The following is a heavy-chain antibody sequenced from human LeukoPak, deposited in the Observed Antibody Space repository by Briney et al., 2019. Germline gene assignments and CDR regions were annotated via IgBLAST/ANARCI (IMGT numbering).Heavy chain of an antibody. V-gene: IGHV4-59*12. D-gene: IGHD2-2*01. CDR1: GGSISSYY. Sequence: SETLSLTCTVSGGSISSYYWSWIRQPPGKGLEWIGYIYYSGSTNYNPSLKSRVTMSVDTSKNQFSLKLSSVTAADTAVYYCARELARCSSTSCYTNPYYYYGMDVWGQGTTVTVSS. CDR2: IYYSGST. CDR3: ARELARCSSTSCYTNPYYYYGMDV. J-gene: IGHJ6*02.